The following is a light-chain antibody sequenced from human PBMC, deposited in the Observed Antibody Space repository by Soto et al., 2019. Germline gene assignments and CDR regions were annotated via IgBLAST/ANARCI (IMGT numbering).Light chain of an antibody. CDR2: DVS. CDR3: CSFSGSPYV. V-gene: IGLV2-11*01. J-gene: IGLJ1*01. Sequence: QSALTQPRSVSRSPGQSVTISCTGTSSDVGGYNYVSWYQQHPGKAPKLMIYDVSKRPSGVPDRFSGSKSGNTASLTISGLQAEDEADYYCCSFSGSPYVFGTGTKLTVL. CDR1: SSDVGGYNY.